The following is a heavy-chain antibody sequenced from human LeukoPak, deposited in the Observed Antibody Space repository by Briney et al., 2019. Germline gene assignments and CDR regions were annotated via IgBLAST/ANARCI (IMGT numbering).Heavy chain of an antibody. D-gene: IGHD7-27*01. Sequence: GGSLRLSCAASGFTFSSYGVSWVRQAPGKGLEWVSAISGSVVTTYYADSAKGRFTISRDNSKNTLYLQMNSLRAEDTAVYYCAKTGIDTYHWYFDLWGRGTLVTVSS. CDR3: AKTGIDTYHWYFDL. V-gene: IGHV3-23*01. J-gene: IGHJ2*01. CDR2: ISGSVVTT. CDR1: GFTFSSYG.